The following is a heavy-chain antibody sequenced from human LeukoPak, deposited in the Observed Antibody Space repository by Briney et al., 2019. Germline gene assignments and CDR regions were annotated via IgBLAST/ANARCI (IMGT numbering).Heavy chain of an antibody. Sequence: SSETLSLTCTVSGGSFSSHYWSWTRQPPGKGLVWIGYISYIGSTNYNPSLKSRVTISVDTSKKQFSLKLSSVTAADTAVYYCARDPTTVTKGSDVWGQGTMVTVSS. D-gene: IGHD4-17*01. J-gene: IGHJ3*01. CDR2: ISYIGST. CDR1: GGSFSSHY. CDR3: ARDPTTVTKGSDV. V-gene: IGHV4-59*11.